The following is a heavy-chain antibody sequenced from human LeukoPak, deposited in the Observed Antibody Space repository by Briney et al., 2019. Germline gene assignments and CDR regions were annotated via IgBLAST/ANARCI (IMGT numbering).Heavy chain of an antibody. V-gene: IGHV3-23*01. J-gene: IGHJ5*02. Sequence: GGSLRLSCAASGYTFSNYAMTWVRQAPGKRLEWVSGISHNGDRIYYADSVKGRFTISRDNSKNTLYPQMNSLRPEDTALYYCTKDSVAAAGTAWFDPWGQGTLVTVSS. CDR1: GYTFSNYA. D-gene: IGHD6-13*01. CDR3: TKDSVAAAGTAWFDP. CDR2: ISHNGDRI.